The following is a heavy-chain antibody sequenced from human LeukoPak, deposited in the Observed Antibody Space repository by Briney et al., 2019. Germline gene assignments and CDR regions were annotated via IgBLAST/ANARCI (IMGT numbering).Heavy chain of an antibody. CDR3: ARVGPLGFYDYVWGSLSPYYFDY. CDR2: IYYSGST. J-gene: IGHJ4*02. CDR1: GGSVSSYY. Sequence: SETLSLTCTVSGGSVSSYYWSWIRQPPGKGLEWIGYIYYSGSTNYNPSLKSRVTMSVDTSKNQFSLKLSSVTAADTAVYYCARVGPLGFYDYVWGSLSPYYFDYWGQGTLVTVSS. D-gene: IGHD3-16*01. V-gene: IGHV4-59*02.